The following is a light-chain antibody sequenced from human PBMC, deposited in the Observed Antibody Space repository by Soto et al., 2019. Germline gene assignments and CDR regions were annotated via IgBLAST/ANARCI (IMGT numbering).Light chain of an antibody. Sequence: QSVLTQPRSVSGSPGQSVTISCTGTSSDVGGYNYVSWYQQHPGKAPKLMIYEVSNRPSGVSNRFSGSKSGNTASLTISGLQAEDEADYYCSSYTSSSTLPFGTGTKVTVL. J-gene: IGLJ1*01. CDR2: EVS. CDR1: SSDVGGYNY. V-gene: IGLV2-14*01. CDR3: SSYTSSSTLP.